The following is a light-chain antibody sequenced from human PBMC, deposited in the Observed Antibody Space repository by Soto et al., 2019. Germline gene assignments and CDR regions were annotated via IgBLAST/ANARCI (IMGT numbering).Light chain of an antibody. CDR2: GAS. CDR1: QSVTSY. Sequence: EIVLTQSPATLSLSPGERATLSCRASQSVTSYLSWYQQKPGQAPRLLIYGASTRATGIPARFIGSGSGTEFTLTISSLQSEDFAVYYCQQYNNWPSITFGQGTRLEIK. CDR3: QQYNNWPSIT. J-gene: IGKJ5*01. V-gene: IGKV3-15*01.